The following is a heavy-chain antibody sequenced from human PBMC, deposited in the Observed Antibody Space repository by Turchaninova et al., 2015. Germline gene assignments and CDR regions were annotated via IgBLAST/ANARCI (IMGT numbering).Heavy chain of an antibody. V-gene: IGHV4-4*02. J-gene: IGHJ4*02. Sequence: VQVQESGPGLVKPSGTLSLTCTVSGGTIRNSNWWTWVRQSSGKGLEWIGEIYQRGTPDYNPSLKSRVPISLDSSMRQFYLTLTSVTAADTAVYFCARGSISVPGPDYWGQGLLVTVSS. CDR3: ARGSISVPGPDY. CDR2: IYQRGTP. CDR1: GGTIRNSNW.